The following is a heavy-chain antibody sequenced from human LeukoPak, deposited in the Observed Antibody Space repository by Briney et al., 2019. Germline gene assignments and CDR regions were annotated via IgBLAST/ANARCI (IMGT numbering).Heavy chain of an antibody. CDR1: GYTFSSYG. V-gene: IGHV1-18*01. CDR2: ITPYNGNT. CDR3: ARAVPPSLEWFYY. Sequence: GASVKVSCKASGYTFSSYGISWVRQAPGQGLEWMGWITPYNGNTNYAHKLQGRVTMTTDTSTSTASMELRSLRSDDTAVYYCARAVPPSLEWFYYWGQGTLVTVSS. D-gene: IGHD3-3*01. J-gene: IGHJ4*02.